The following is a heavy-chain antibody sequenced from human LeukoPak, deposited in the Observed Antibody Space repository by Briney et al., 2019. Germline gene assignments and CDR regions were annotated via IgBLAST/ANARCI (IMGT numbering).Heavy chain of an antibody. Sequence: GGSLRLSCEASGFTFSNYGMSWVRQAPGKGLEWVSAISGSGGSTYYADSVKGRFTISRDNSKNTLYLQMNSLRAEDTAVYYCAPHSTVAGAGGYFDYWGQGALVTVSS. V-gene: IGHV3-23*01. J-gene: IGHJ4*02. CDR1: GFTFSNYG. CDR2: ISGSGGST. D-gene: IGHD6-19*01. CDR3: APHSTVAGAGGYFDY.